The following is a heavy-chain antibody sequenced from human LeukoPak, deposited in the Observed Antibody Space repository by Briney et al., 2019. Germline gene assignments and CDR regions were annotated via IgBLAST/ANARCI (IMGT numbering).Heavy chain of an antibody. J-gene: IGHJ5*02. CDR3: ARRGYCSSTRCYEYWFDP. CDR1: GGSISSSSYY. D-gene: IGHD2-2*01. V-gene: IGHV4-39*01. CDR2: IYNSGST. Sequence: SQTLSLTCTVSGGSISSSSYYWGWIPQPPGKGLEWSVNIYNSGSTYYNPSLKSRLTISVDTSKSQFSLKLSSVTATDTAVYYCARRGYCSSTRCYEYWFDPWGQGTLVTVSS.